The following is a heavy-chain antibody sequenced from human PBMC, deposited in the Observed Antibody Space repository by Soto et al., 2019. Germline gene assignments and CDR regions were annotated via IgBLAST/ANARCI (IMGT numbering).Heavy chain of an antibody. J-gene: IGHJ4*02. D-gene: IGHD2-15*01. CDR2: IIPIFGTA. V-gene: IGHV1-69*01. CDR3: ASGTLPCSENYHLDY. Sequence: QVQLVQSGAEVKKPGSSVKVSCKASGGTFSSYAISWVRQAPGQGLEWMGGIIPIFGTANYAQKFQGRVTITADEATITAYRELSSLRCEYTAVYYCASGTLPCSENYHLDYWGQGSLVTVSS. CDR1: GGTFSSYA.